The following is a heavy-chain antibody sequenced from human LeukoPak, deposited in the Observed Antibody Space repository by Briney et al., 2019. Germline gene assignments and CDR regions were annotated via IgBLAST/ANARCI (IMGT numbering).Heavy chain of an antibody. J-gene: IGHJ4*02. CDR3: ARVPSYSSSWYFSDY. V-gene: IGHV1-2*02. CDR2: INPNSGGT. Sequence: ASVKVSCKASGYTFTGYYMHWVRQAPGQGLEWMGWINPNSGGTNYAQKFQGRVTMTRDTSISTAYMELSRLRSDDTAVYYCARVPSYSSSWYFSDYWGQGTLVTVSS. CDR1: GYTFTGYY. D-gene: IGHD6-13*01.